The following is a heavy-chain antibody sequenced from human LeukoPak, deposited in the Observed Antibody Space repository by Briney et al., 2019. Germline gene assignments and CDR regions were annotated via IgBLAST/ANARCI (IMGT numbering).Heavy chain of an antibody. D-gene: IGHD2-2*01. CDR2: IYYSGST. J-gene: IGHJ4*02. CDR3: ARTSSSTSSIDY. V-gene: IGHV4-31*03. CDR1: GASISSGGYY. Sequence: PSQTLSLTCTVSGASISSGGYYWSWIRQHPGKGLEWIGYIYYSGSTYYNPSLKSRVTISVNTSKNQFSLKLSSVTAADTAVYYCARTSSSTSSIDYWGQGTLVTVSS.